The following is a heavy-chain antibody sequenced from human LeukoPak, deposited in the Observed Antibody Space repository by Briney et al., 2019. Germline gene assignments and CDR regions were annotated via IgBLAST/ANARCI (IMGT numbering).Heavy chain of an antibody. CDR3: ARDWDGDYAYYFYYGMDV. J-gene: IGHJ6*02. V-gene: IGHV3-7*01. CDR1: GWSFNNYW. CDR2: INKVGSDT. Sequence: PGGSLRLSCAVSGWSFNNYWMSWVRQVPGKGLEWVSSINKVGSDTRYADSVRGRFTISRDNAKNTVHLQMNSLRAEDTAVYYCARDWDGDYAYYFYYGMDVWGQGTTVTVSS. D-gene: IGHD4-17*01.